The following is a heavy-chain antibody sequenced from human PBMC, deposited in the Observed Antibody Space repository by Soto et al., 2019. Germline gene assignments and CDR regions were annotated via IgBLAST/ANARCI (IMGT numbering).Heavy chain of an antibody. CDR2: ISAYNGNT. CDR1: GYTFASYG. D-gene: IGHD3-10*01. CDR3: AREYYYGSGPLY. J-gene: IGHJ4*02. V-gene: IGHV1-18*01. Sequence: ASVKVSCKASGYTFASYGISWGRQAPGQGLEWMGWISAYNGNTNYAQKLQGRVTMTTDTSTSTDYIELRRLRSDDTAVSYCAREYYYGSGPLYWGEGTLVTDSS.